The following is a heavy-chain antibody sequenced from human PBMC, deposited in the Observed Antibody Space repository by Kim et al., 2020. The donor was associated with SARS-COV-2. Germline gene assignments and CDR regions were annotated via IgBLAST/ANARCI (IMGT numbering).Heavy chain of an antibody. D-gene: IGHD3-9*01. V-gene: IGHV1-69*04. CDR3: ASSDYDILTGYSRGYFDY. CDR1: GGTFSSYA. CDR2: IIPILGIA. J-gene: IGHJ4*02. Sequence: SVKVSCKASGGTFSSYAISWVRQAPGQGLEWMGRIIPILGIANYAQKFQGRVTITADKSTSTAYMELSSLRSEDTAVYYCASSDYDILTGYSRGYFDYWGQGTLVTVSS.